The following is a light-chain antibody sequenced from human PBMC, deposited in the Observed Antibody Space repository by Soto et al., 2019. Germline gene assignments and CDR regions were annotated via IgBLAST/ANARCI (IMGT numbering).Light chain of an antibody. CDR2: VNSDGSH. Sequence: QLVLTQSPSASASLGASVKLTCTLSSEHSTFAIAWHQQHPEKGPRYLMKVNSDGSHNKGDGIPDRFSGSSSGAERYLTISSLQSEDEADYYCQTWGSRSVTFGGGTKLTVL. J-gene: IGLJ2*01. V-gene: IGLV4-69*01. CDR1: SEHSTFA. CDR3: QTWGSRSVT.